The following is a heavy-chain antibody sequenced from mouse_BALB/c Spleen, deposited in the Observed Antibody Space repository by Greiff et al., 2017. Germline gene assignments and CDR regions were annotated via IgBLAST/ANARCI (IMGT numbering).Heavy chain of an antibody. Sequence: QVQLQQPGAELVKPGASVKLSCKASGYTFTSYYMYWVKQRPGQGLEWIGGINPSNGGTNFNEKFKSKATLTVDKSSSTAYMQLSSLTSGDSAVYYCTRNYGSRGYFDYWGQGTTLTVSA. J-gene: IGHJ2*01. CDR3: TRNYGSRGYFDY. CDR1: GYTFTSYY. CDR2: INPSNGGT. V-gene: IGHV1S81*02. D-gene: IGHD1-1*01.